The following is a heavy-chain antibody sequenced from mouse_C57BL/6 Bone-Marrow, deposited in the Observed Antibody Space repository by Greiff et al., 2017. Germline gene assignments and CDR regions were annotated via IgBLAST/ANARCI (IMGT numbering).Heavy chain of an antibody. CDR1: GYTFTSYG. Sequence: QVPLQQSGAELARPGASVKLSCKASGYTFTSYGISWVKQRTGQGLEWIGEIYPRRGHTYYNEKFKGKVTLTADKSSSTAYMELRSLTSEDSAVYFCARSIPFDVWGTGTTVTVSS. V-gene: IGHV1-81*01. J-gene: IGHJ1*03. D-gene: IGHD5-1-1*01. CDR2: IYPRRGHT. CDR3: ARSIPFDV.